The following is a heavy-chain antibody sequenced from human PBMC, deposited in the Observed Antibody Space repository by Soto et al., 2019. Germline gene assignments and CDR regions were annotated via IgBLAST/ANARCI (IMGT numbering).Heavy chain of an antibody. CDR2: INHSGST. Sequence: PXXGLELIGEINHSGSTNYNPSLKSRVTISVDTSKNQFSLKLSSVTAADTAVYYCARGWSYYYGSGSPTFDYWGQGTLVTVSS. V-gene: IGHV4-34*01. D-gene: IGHD3-10*01. CDR3: ARGWSYYYGSGSPTFDY. J-gene: IGHJ4*02.